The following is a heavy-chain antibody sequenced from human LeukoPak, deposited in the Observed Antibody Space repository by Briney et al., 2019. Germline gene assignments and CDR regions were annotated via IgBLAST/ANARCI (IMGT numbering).Heavy chain of an antibody. CDR1: GFTFDDYA. J-gene: IGHJ4*02. V-gene: IGHV3-9*01. D-gene: IGHD2-8*01. Sequence: PGGSLRLSCAASGFTFDDYAMHWVRHAPGKGLEWVSGISWNSGSIGYADSVKGRFTISRDNAKNSLYLQMNSLRAEDTALYYCAKDISCTNGVCYTFDYWGQGTLVTVSS. CDR3: AKDISCTNGVCYTFDY. CDR2: ISWNSGSI.